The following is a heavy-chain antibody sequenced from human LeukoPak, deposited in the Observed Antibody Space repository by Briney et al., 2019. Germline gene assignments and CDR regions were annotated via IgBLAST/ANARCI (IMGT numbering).Heavy chain of an antibody. CDR3: AKDPTTYYYDSSGPGAFDI. CDR2: ISGSGGST. CDR1: GFTFSSYA. J-gene: IGHJ3*02. V-gene: IGHV3-23*01. D-gene: IGHD3-22*01. Sequence: GGSLRLSCAASGFTFSSYAMSWVRQAPGKGLEWVSAISGSGGSTYYADSVKGRFTISRDNSKNTLYLQMNSLRAEDTAVYYCAKDPTTYYYDSSGPGAFDIWGQGTMVTVSS.